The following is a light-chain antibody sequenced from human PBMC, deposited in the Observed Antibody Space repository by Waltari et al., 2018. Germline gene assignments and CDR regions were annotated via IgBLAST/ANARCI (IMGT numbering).Light chain of an antibody. CDR3: QQYDGSVLT. CDR1: QTSNNNF. Sequence: IVLTQSQDTLSLSPGQRATLSCRASQTSNNNFLAWYQQKPGQAPRLIIHGASSSATGFPDRFSGSGSGTDFTLTISSLKPEDSAVYYCQQYDGSVLTFGGGTKVEI. CDR2: GAS. V-gene: IGKV3-20*01. J-gene: IGKJ4*01.